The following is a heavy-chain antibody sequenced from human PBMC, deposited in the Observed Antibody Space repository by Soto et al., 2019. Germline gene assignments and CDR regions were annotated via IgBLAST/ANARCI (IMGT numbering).Heavy chain of an antibody. CDR3: AKGGRKWLVTSDFNY. D-gene: IGHD6-19*01. J-gene: IGHJ4*02. CDR2: VSHDGRNT. V-gene: IGHV3-30*18. Sequence: VQLVESGGGVVQPGRSLRLSCAASGFTFSDYAMHWVRQAPGKGLEWVAVVSHDGRNTHYADSVKGRFTICRDSSKNTVSLEMTSLSAEDTAAYYGAKGGRKWLVTSDFNYWGQGALVTGSS. CDR1: GFTFSDYA.